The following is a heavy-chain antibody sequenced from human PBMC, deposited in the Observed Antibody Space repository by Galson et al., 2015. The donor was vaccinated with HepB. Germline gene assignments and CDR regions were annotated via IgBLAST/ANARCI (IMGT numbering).Heavy chain of an antibody. Sequence: SLRLSCAASGFTFSSYNMNWVRQAPGKGLEWISFISATGTTIYYADSVKDRFTISRDNAKTSLYLQMDSLGAEDTALCYCVREAVAIFGVGNRFDPWGQGTLVTVSS. D-gene: IGHD3-3*01. CDR2: ISATGTTI. J-gene: IGHJ5*02. CDR3: VREAVAIFGVGNRFDP. CDR1: GFTFSSYN. V-gene: IGHV3-48*03.